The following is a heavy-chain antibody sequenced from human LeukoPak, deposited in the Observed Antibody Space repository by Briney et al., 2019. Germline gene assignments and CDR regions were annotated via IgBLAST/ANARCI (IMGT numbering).Heavy chain of an antibody. CDR3: ARGDSSSWYFLGAFDI. D-gene: IGHD6-13*01. V-gene: IGHV6-1*01. CDR2: TYYRSKWYN. J-gene: IGHJ3*02. CDR1: GDTVSSNGAT. Sequence: SQTLSLTCALSGDTVSSNGATWHWIRQSPSRGLEWLGRTYYRSKWYNDYALSVKSRISINPDTSKSQFSLQLNSVTPEDTAVYYCARGDSSSWYFLGAFDIWGQGTMVTVSS.